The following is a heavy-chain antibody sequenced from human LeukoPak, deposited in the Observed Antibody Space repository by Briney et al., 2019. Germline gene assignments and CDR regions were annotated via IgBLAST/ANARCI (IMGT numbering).Heavy chain of an antibody. CDR1: GGSISSGGYY. CDR3: ARTIHYYGSGSPRRFFDY. Sequence: PSETLSLTCTVSGGSISSGGYYWSWIRQHPGKGLEWIGYIYYSGSTYYNPSLKSRVTISVDTSKDQFSLKLSSVTAADTAVYYWARTIHYYGSGSPRRFFDYWGQGTLVTVSS. D-gene: IGHD3-10*01. CDR2: IYYSGST. V-gene: IGHV4-31*03. J-gene: IGHJ4*02.